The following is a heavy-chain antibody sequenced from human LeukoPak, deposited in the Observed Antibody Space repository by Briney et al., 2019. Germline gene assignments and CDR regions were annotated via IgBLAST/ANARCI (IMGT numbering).Heavy chain of an antibody. CDR3: AREEDVVVPAAIGY. CDR1: GYTFTSYD. J-gene: IGHJ4*02. Sequence: GASVKVSCKASGYTFTSYDINWVRQATGQGLEWMGWMNPNSGNTGYAQKFQGRVTMTRNTSISTAYMELSSLRSEDTAVYYCAREEDVVVPAAIGYWGQGTLVTVSS. CDR2: MNPNSGNT. V-gene: IGHV1-8*01. D-gene: IGHD2-2*01.